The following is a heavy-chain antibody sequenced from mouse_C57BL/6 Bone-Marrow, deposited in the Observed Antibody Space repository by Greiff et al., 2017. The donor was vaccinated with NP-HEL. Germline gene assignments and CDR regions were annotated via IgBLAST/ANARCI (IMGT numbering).Heavy chain of an antibody. Sequence: EVQVVESGGGLVKPGGSLKLSCAASGFTFSSYAMSWVRQTPEKRLEWVATISDGGSYTYYPDNVKGRFTISRDNATNNLYLQMSHLKSEDTAMYYCAKEGDSNYGGGAMDYWGQGTSVTVSS. J-gene: IGHJ4*01. D-gene: IGHD2-5*01. CDR1: GFTFSSYA. CDR2: ISDGGSYT. CDR3: AKEGDSNYGGGAMDY. V-gene: IGHV5-4*01.